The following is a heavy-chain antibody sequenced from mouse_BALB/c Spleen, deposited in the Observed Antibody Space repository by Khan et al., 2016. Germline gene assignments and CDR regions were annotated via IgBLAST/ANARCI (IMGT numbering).Heavy chain of an antibody. D-gene: IGHD2-10*02. CDR2: IYSGDGDT. CDR1: GFAFSSYW. Sequence: QVQLQQSGAELVRPGSSVKISCKASGFAFSSYWRNWVKQRPGQGLEGIGQIYSGDGDTNYNGKLEGKATLSADRSSITAYRQLSSLTFEDSAVLFGAGGTPYGNWGRGALVTVSA. CDR3: AGGTPYGN. J-gene: IGHJ3*01. V-gene: IGHV1-80*01.